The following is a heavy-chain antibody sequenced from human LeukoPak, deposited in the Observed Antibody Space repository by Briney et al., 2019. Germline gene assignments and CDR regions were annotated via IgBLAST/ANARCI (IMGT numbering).Heavy chain of an antibody. CDR1: GFTFSSYS. J-gene: IGHJ3*02. CDR3: ARELVGATTGYAFDI. D-gene: IGHD1-26*01. Sequence: GGSLRLSCAASGFTFSSYSMNWVRQAPGKGLEWASSISSSSSYIYYADSVKGRFTISRDNAKNSLYLQMNSLRAEDTAVYYCARELVGATTGYAFDIWGQGTMVTVSS. V-gene: IGHV3-21*01. CDR2: ISSSSSYI.